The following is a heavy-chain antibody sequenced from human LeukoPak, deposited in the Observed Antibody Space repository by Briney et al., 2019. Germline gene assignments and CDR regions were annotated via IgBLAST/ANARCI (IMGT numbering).Heavy chain of an antibody. CDR2: IYSGGST. V-gene: IGHV3-53*01. CDR1: GFTVSSNY. J-gene: IGHJ4*02. CDR3: ARDINVRLRPAASDY. Sequence: GGSLRLSCAASGFTVSSNYMSWVRQAPGKGLEWVSVIYSGGSTYYAGSVKGRFTISRENAKNSLYLQMNSLRAGDTAVYYCARDINVRLRPAASDYWGQGTLVTVSS. D-gene: IGHD2-2*01.